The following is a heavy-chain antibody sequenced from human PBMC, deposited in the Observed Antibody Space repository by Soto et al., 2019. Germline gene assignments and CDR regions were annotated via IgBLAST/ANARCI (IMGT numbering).Heavy chain of an antibody. Sequence: EVQLVESGGGLVQPGGSLRLSCAASGFTVSSNYMSWVRQAPGKGLEWVSVICSGGSTYYADSVKGRFTISRDNSKNTLYLQMNSLRAEDTAVYYCAREQAAVAGTAYYYYMDVWGKGTTVTVSS. J-gene: IGHJ6*03. D-gene: IGHD6-19*01. CDR3: AREQAAVAGTAYYYYMDV. V-gene: IGHV3-66*01. CDR2: ICSGGST. CDR1: GFTVSSNY.